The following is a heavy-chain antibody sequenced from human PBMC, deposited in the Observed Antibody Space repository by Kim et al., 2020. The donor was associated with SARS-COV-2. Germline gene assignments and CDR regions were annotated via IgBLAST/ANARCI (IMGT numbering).Heavy chain of an antibody. CDR3: ARGTFQGGLDY. Sequence: GGSLRLSCAASGFTLRSFWMNWVRLVPGKGLMWVSRVNSDGSNTNYADSVRGQFTISRDNAKNTLYLQMNSLRAEDTAEYYCARGTFQGGLDYWGPGTQVTV. CDR2: VNSDGSNT. J-gene: IGHJ4*02. CDR1: GFTLRSFW. V-gene: IGHV3-74*01. D-gene: IGHD3-16*01.